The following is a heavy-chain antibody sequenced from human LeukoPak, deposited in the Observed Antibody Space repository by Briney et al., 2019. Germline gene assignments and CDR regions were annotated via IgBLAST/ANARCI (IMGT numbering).Heavy chain of an antibody. CDR1: GFTFSGFW. CDR2: INSDGSEG. D-gene: IGHD2-15*01. Sequence: PGGSLRLSCAVSGFTFSGFWMSWSRQAPGKGLEWVASINSDGSEGYYADVVKGRFTISRDNSKNMVYLQMNNLRADDTAVYYCAKSVVVITFRFDDWGQGALVTVSS. V-gene: IGHV3-7*03. J-gene: IGHJ4*02. CDR3: AKSVVVITFRFDD.